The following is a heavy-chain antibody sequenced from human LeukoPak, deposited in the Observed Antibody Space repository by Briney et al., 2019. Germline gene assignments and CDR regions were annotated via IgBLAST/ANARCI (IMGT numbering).Heavy chain of an antibody. V-gene: IGHV6-1*01. CDR1: GDSVSSNSAA. D-gene: IGHD6-6*01. CDR3: ARDRSRWDSSSTYYFDY. CDR2: TYYRSKWYN. Sequence: SQTLSLTCAISGDSVSSNSAAWNWVRQSPSRGLEWLGRTYYRSKWYNDYAVSVKSRITINPDTSKNQFSLQLNSVTPEDTAVYYCARDRSRWDSSSTYYFDYWGQGTLVTVSS. J-gene: IGHJ4*02.